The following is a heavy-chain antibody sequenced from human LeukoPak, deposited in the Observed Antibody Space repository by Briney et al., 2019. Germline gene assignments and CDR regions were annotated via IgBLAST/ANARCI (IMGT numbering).Heavy chain of an antibody. CDR2: IIPIFGTA. CDR3: ARTPQDIVVVPAAGEVDRYYYYYYMDV. D-gene: IGHD2-2*01. CDR1: GYTFTSYD. J-gene: IGHJ6*03. Sequence: EASVKVSCKASGYTFTSYDINWVRQATGQGLEWMGGIIPIFGTANYAQKFQGRVTITTDESTSTAYMELSSLRSEDTAVYYCARTPQDIVVVPAAGEVDRYYYYYYMDVWGKGTTVTVSS. V-gene: IGHV1-69*05.